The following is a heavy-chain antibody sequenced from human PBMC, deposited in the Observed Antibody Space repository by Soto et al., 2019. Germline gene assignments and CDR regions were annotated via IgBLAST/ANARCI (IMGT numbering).Heavy chain of an antibody. J-gene: IGHJ5*02. Sequence: QIQLVQSGAEVKKPGASVRVSCTASGYAFSNYGSSWIRQAPGLGLEWMGWISPYNGNTDYAQSLQGRVTMTTDTSTNTAYMELMSLTSDDTAVYYCATSYDSGFDPWGQGTLVTVSS. V-gene: IGHV1-18*04. CDR2: ISPYNGNT. D-gene: IGHD5-12*01. CDR1: GYAFSNYG. CDR3: ATSYDSGFDP.